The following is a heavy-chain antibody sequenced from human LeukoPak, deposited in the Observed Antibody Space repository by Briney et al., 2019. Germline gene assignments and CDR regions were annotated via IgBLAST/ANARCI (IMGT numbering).Heavy chain of an antibody. CDR3: ARGVLRYFDWLLWPWPDY. Sequence: SETLSLTCAVYGGSFSGYYWSWIRQPPGKGLEWIGEINHSGSTNYNPSLKSRVTISVDTSKNQFSLKLSSVTAADTAVYYCARGVLRYFDWLLWPWPDYWGQGTLVTVSS. D-gene: IGHD3-9*01. J-gene: IGHJ4*02. CDR1: GGSFSGYY. V-gene: IGHV4-34*01. CDR2: INHSGST.